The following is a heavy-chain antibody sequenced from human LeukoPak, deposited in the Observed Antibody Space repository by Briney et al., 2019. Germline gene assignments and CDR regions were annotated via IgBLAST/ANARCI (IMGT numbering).Heavy chain of an antibody. D-gene: IGHD1-7*01. CDR3: ASSRRPGTIPTPGYYFDY. J-gene: IGHJ4*02. V-gene: IGHV1-69*05. CDR2: IIPIFGTA. CDR1: GGTFSSYA. Sequence: SVKVSCKASGGTFSSYAISWVRHAPGQGLEWMGGIIPIFGTANYAQKFQGRVTITTDESTSTAYMELSSLRSEDTAVYYCASSRRPGTIPTPGYYFDYWGQGTLVTVSS.